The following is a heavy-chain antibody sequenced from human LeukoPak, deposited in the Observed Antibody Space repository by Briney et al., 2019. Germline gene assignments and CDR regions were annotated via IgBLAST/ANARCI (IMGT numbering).Heavy chain of an antibody. Sequence: PSQTLSLTCTVSGGSISSGDYYWSWIRQPPGKGLEWIGYIYYSGSTNYNPSLKSRVTISVDTSKNQFSLKLSSVTAADTAVYYCARGRWFYRHPYYFDYWGQGTLVTVSS. V-gene: IGHV4-30-4*01. D-gene: IGHD3-16*02. CDR3: ARGRWFYRHPYYFDY. J-gene: IGHJ4*02. CDR1: GGSISSGDYY. CDR2: IYYSGST.